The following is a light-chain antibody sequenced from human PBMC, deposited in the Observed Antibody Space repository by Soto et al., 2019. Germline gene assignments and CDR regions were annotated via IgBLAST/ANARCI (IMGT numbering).Light chain of an antibody. CDR1: QSINGG. J-gene: IGKJ3*01. V-gene: IGKV1-5*03. CDR3: QQYNSYFFT. Sequence: DIQMTQSPSTLSASVGDRGNITCRASQSINGGVAWYQQKPGKAPKLLISKASDLQTGVPSRFSGTGSGTKFNLTILRLQNDDFATYYCQQYNSYFFTFGPGTKVDVK. CDR2: KAS.